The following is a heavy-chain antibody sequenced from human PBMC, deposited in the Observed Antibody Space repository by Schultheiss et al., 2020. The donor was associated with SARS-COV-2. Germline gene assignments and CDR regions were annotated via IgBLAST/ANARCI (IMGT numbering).Heavy chain of an antibody. CDR3: ACVGGHGAGLFDY. Sequence: SETLSLTCTVSGGSISSSSSSSYWGWIRQSPGKGLEWIGSISYSGSTYYNPSLQSRVTISVDTSRNQFSLSLRSVTAADTAVYYCACVGGHGAGLFDYWGQGTLVTVSS. CDR2: ISYSGST. V-gene: IGHV4-39*01. D-gene: IGHD3-3*01. CDR1: GGSISSSSSSSY. J-gene: IGHJ4*02.